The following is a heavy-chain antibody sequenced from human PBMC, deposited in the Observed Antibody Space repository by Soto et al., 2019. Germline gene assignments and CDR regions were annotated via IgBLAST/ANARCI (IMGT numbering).Heavy chain of an antibody. D-gene: IGHD2-15*01. CDR3: VRTSLVVAAATREDY. CDR1: GFTFSSYW. V-gene: IGHV3-74*01. Sequence: EVQLVESGGGLVQPGESLRLSCAASGFTFSSYWMHWVRQAPGKGLVWVSRINSDGSSTSYAGSVKGRFTISRDNAKNTLYLQRNSLRAEDTAVYYCVRTSLVVAAATREDYWCQGTLVTVSS. J-gene: IGHJ4*02. CDR2: INSDGSST.